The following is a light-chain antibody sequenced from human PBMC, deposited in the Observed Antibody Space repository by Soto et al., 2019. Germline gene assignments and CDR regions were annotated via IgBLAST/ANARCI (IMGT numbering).Light chain of an antibody. CDR2: GAS. CDR3: HQYGSSPLT. CDR1: QSVTSSY. Sequence: EIVLTQSPGTLSLSPGVRAILTCRASQSVTSSYLAWYQQRPGQAPRLLIYGASTRATDIPDRFSGSGSGTDFTLTISRLAPENFAMYFCHQYGSSPLTFGPGTKVDIK. V-gene: IGKV3-20*01. J-gene: IGKJ3*01.